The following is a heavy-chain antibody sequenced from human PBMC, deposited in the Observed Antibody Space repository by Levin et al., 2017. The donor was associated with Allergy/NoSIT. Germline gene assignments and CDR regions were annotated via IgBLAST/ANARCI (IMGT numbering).Heavy chain of an antibody. CDR3: AAWGTTETGIWFDP. V-gene: IGHV1-46*03. Sequence: ASVKVSCKPSASTSATYHLQWVRQAPGQGLEWMGTIDPRGGGARSSQRFQGRVTMTADSSSSTVYMQLSSLTFEDTAVYYCAAWGTTETGIWFDPWGQGTLVTVSS. D-gene: IGHD4-17*01. CDR1: ASTSATYH. CDR2: IDPRGGGA. J-gene: IGHJ5*02.